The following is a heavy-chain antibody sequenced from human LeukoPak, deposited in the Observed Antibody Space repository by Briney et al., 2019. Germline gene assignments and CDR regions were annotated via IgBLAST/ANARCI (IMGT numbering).Heavy chain of an antibody. CDR2: VYFSGDT. V-gene: IGHV4-59*02. Sequence: SETLSLTCTVSRGSVTSYYWSWIRQPPGKGLEWIGDVYFSGDTKYNPSLQSRVTISVDTSKNQFSLKLSSVTAADTAVYYCARDHGSGWTWAYDYWGQGTLVTVSS. J-gene: IGHJ4*02. D-gene: IGHD6-19*01. CDR1: RGSVTSYY. CDR3: ARDHGSGWTWAYDY.